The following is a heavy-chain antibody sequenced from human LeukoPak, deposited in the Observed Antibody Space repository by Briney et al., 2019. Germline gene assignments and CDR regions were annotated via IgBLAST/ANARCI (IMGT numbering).Heavy chain of an antibody. J-gene: IGHJ4*02. CDR2: ISGSGGST. CDR1: GFTFDDYA. V-gene: IGHV3-23*01. CDR3: AKVSKRFLYYDW. Sequence: GGSLRLSCAASGFTFDDYAMHWVRQAPGKGLEWVSAISGSGGSTYYADSVKGRFTISRDNSKNTLYLQMNSLRAEDTAVYYCAKVSKRFLYYDWWGQGTLVTVSS. D-gene: IGHD3-22*01.